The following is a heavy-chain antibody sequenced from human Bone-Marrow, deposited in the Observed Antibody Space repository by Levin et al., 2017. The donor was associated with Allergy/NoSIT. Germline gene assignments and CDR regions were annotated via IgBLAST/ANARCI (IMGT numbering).Heavy chain of an antibody. V-gene: IGHV3-48*03. CDR1: GFTFNTYE. Sequence: PGGSLRLSCAASGFTFNTYEMSWVRQAPGKGLEWLAYIGSSGTIRYYADSVKGRFTISRDNAKNSLYLQLNSLRAEDAAVYYCARDDDSTGSFGYWGQGTLVTVSS. CDR2: IGSSGTIR. D-gene: IGHD3-22*01. J-gene: IGHJ4*02. CDR3: ARDDDSTGSFGY.